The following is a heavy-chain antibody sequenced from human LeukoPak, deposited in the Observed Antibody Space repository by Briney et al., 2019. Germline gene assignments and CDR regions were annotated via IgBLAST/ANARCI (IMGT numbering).Heavy chain of an antibody. V-gene: IGHV3-23*01. CDR2: ISGSGGST. CDR1: GFTFSSYA. D-gene: IGHD4-17*01. J-gene: IGHJ4*02. CDR3: ASIPPYGDYVFDY. Sequence: GGSLRLSCAASGFTFSSYAMSWVRQAPGKGLEWVSAISGSGGSTYYADSVKGRLTITRDNSKNTLYLQMNSLRAEDTAVYYCASIPPYGDYVFDYWGQGTLVTVSS.